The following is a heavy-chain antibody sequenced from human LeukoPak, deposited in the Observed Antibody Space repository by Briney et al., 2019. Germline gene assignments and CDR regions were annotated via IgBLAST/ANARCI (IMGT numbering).Heavy chain of an antibody. Sequence: SQTLSLTCAVYGGSFSGYYWSWIRQPPGKGLEWIGEINHSGSTNYNPSLKSRVTISVDTSKNQSSLKLSSVTAADTAVYYCAMSLYSSGWYLDYWGQGTLVTVSS. CDR3: AMSLYSSGWYLDY. D-gene: IGHD6-19*01. CDR1: GGSFSGYY. J-gene: IGHJ4*02. CDR2: INHSGST. V-gene: IGHV4-34*01.